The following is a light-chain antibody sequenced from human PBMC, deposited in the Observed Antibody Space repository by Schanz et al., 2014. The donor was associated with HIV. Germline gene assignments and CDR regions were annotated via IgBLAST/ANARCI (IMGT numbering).Light chain of an antibody. Sequence: QSALTQPASVSGSPGQSITISCTGTSSNVGNYNLVSWYQHHPGKVPKLMIYEVSKRPSGVSNRFSGSKSGNTASLTISGLQAEDEADYFCCSYVHFTRSVVFGGGTKLTVL. V-gene: IGLV2-23*02. J-gene: IGLJ2*01. CDR2: EVS. CDR1: SSNVGNYNL. CDR3: CSYVHFTRSVV.